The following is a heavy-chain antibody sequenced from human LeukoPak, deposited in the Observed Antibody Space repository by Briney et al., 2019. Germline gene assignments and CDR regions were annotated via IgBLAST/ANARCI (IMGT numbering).Heavy chain of an antibody. CDR3: ARENYGSGSYGYGMDV. Sequence: QPGRSLRLSCAASGFTFSSYAMHWVRQAPGKGLEWVAVISYDGSNKYYADSVEGRFTISRDNSKNTLYLQMNSLRAEDTAVYYCARENYGSGSYGYGMDVWGQGTTVTVSS. CDR2: ISYDGSNK. V-gene: IGHV3-30*04. J-gene: IGHJ6*02. D-gene: IGHD3-10*01. CDR1: GFTFSSYA.